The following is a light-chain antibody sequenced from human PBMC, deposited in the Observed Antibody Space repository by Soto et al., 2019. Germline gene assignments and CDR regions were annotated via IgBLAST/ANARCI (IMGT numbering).Light chain of an antibody. CDR1: QSVSSSY. CDR2: GAS. J-gene: IGKJ1*01. V-gene: IGKV3-20*01. CDR3: PQYRISPT. Sequence: EIVLTQSPGTLSLSPGERATLSCRASQSVSSSYLAWYQQKPDQAPRLLTYGASSRATGIPDRFSGSGSGTDFNLSISRLEPEDFAVYYCPQYRISPTFGQGTKVQIK.